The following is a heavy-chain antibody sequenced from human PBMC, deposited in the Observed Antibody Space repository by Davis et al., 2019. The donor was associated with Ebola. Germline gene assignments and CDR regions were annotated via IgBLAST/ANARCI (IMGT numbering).Heavy chain of an antibody. CDR2: ISYDGSNQ. CDR1: GLTFSSYA. J-gene: IGHJ2*01. D-gene: IGHD5-24*01. CDR3: ARTPRYNSNWYFDL. Sequence: GGSLRLSCAASGLTFSSYAMHWVRQAPGKGLEWVAVISYDGSNQYYADSVKGRFTISRDNSKNTLYLQMNSLRAEDTAVYYCARTPRYNSNWYFDLWGRGTLVTVSS. V-gene: IGHV3-30*04.